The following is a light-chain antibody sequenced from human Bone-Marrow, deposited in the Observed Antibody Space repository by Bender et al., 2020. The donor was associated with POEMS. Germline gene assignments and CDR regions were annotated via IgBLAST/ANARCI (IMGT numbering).Light chain of an antibody. Sequence: QSVLTQPPSASGTPGQRVAISCSGSSSNIGNNPLNWYQHRPGTAPKFLIYSDSQRPSGVPDRFSGSESGTSASLAISGLQAEGEADYYCATWGDSLNGWVFGGGTKLTVL. V-gene: IGLV1-44*01. CDR1: SSNIGNNP. J-gene: IGLJ3*02. CDR3: ATWGDSLNGWV. CDR2: SDS.